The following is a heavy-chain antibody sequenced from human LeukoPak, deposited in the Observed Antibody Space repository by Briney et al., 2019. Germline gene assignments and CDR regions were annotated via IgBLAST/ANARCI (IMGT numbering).Heavy chain of an antibody. D-gene: IGHD6-13*01. CDR3: ARLEQQLVFDY. Sequence: TSVTQSLTCTVSGDPISRSSDHGPRSRQPPARGLERIGSIYYSGSTYYNPSLKSRVTISVDTSKDQFSLKLSSGTAADTALVYCARLEQQLVFDYWGQGALVTVSS. CDR1: GDPISRSSDH. V-gene: IGHV4-39*01. J-gene: IGHJ4*02. CDR2: IYYSGST.